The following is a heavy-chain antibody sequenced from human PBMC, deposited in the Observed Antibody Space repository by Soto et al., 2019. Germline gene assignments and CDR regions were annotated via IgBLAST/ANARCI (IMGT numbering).Heavy chain of an antibody. CDR2: ISYDGSNK. CDR1: GFTCSSYG. D-gene: IGHD3-22*01. J-gene: IGHJ4*02. CDR3: AKDRYYYDSSGPFDY. V-gene: IGHV3-30*18. Sequence: GGSLRLSCAASGFTCSSYGMHWVRQAPGKGLEWVAVISYDGSNKYYADSVKGRFTISKDNSKNTLYLQMNSLRAEDTAVYYCAKDRYYYDSSGPFDYWGQGTLVTVSS.